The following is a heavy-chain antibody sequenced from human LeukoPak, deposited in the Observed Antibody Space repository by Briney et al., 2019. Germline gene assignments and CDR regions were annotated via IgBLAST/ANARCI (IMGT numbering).Heavy chain of an antibody. CDR2: INPSGGST. CDR1: GYTFTSYY. CDR3: AIPGYTPAAISY. V-gene: IGHV1-46*04. Sequence: ASVKVSCKASGYTFTSYYMHWVRQAPGQGLEWMGIINPSGGSTSYADSVKGRFTISRDNAKNTLYLQMNSLRAEDTAVYYCAIPGYTPAAISYWGQGTLVTVSS. J-gene: IGHJ4*02. D-gene: IGHD2-2*02.